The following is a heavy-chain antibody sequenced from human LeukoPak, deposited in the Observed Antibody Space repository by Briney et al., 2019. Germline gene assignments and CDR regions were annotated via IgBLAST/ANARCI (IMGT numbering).Heavy chain of an antibody. D-gene: IGHD2-21*02. V-gene: IGHV4-31*03. Sequence: PSETLSLTCTVSGGSISSGGYYWSWNRQHPGKGLEWIGYIYYSGSTYYNPSLKSRVTISVDTSKNQFSLKLSSVTAADTAVYYCARGDVGYFDYWGQGTLVTVSS. CDR2: IYYSGST. J-gene: IGHJ4*02. CDR1: GGSISSGGYY. CDR3: ARGDVGYFDY.